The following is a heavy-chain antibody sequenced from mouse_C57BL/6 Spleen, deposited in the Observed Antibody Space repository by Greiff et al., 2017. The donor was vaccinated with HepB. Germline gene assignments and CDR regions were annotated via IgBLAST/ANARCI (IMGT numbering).Heavy chain of an antibody. V-gene: IGHV1-26*01. Sequence: VQLQQSGPELVKPGASVKISCKASGYTFTDYYMNWVKQSHGNSLEWIGDINPNNGGTSYNQKFKGKATLTVDKSSSTAYMELRSLTSEDSAVYYCAKGAYYAMDYWGQGTSVTVSS. CDR3: AKGAYYAMDY. CDR1: GYTFTDYY. CDR2: INPNNGGT. J-gene: IGHJ4*01.